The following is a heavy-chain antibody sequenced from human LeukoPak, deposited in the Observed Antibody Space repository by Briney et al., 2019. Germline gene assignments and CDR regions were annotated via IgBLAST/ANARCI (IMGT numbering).Heavy chain of an antibody. CDR3: AKDDGSGWYRDFDY. CDR2: ISWNSGSI. J-gene: IGHJ4*02. Sequence: PGRSLRLSCAASGFTFDDYAMHWVRQAPGKGLEWVSGISWNSGSIGYADSVKGRFTISRDNAKNSLYLQMNSLRAEDTALYYCAKDDGSGWYRDFDYWGQGTLVTVSS. V-gene: IGHV3-9*01. CDR1: GFTFDDYA. D-gene: IGHD6-19*01.